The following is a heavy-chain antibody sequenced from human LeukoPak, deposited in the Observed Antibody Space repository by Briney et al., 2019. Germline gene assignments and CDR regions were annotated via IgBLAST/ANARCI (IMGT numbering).Heavy chain of an antibody. J-gene: IGHJ3*02. CDR3: AREGRGTDAFDI. CDR1: GLIVSSNY. D-gene: IGHD3-16*01. V-gene: IGHV3-66*01. CDR2: IYSAGSI. Sequence: GGSLRLSCVASGLIVSSNYMTWVRQAPGKGLEWVSIIYSAGSIDYADSVKGRFTISRDNSKNTVYPQMNNVTGADTAVYYCAREGRGTDAFDIWGQGTIVTVSS.